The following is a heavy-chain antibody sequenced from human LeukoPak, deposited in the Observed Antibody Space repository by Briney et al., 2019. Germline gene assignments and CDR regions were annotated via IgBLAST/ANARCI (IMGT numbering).Heavy chain of an antibody. CDR3: ASTGSRGYGSETDY. Sequence: PSETLSLPCTVSGGSISSSSYYWGWIRQPPGKGLEWIGSIYYSGSTYYNPSLKSRVTISVDTSKNQFSLKLSSVTAADTAVYYCASTGSRGYGSETDYWGQGTLVTVSS. CDR1: GGSISSSSYY. J-gene: IGHJ4*02. CDR2: IYYSGST. V-gene: IGHV4-39*07. D-gene: IGHD3-10*01.